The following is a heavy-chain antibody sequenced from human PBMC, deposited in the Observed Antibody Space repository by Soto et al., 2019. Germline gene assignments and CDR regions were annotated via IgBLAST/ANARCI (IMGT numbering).Heavy chain of an antibody. CDR1: GGPISSGDYY. D-gene: IGHD3-3*01. CDR3: ARVGATRWWFDT. J-gene: IGHJ5*02. CDR2: IYYSGST. Sequence: SETLSLTCTVSGGPISSGDYYWSWIRQPPGKGLEWIGYIYYSGSTYYNLSLKSRVTISVDTSKNQFSLKLSSVTAADTAVYYCARVGATRWWFDTWGQGTLVTVSS. V-gene: IGHV4-30-4*01.